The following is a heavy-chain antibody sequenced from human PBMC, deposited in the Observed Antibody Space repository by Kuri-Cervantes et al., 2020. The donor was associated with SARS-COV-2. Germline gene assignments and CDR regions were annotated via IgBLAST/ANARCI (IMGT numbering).Heavy chain of an antibody. CDR3: ARPLAGGTGSSDAFDF. V-gene: IGHV4-39*01. CDR1: GGSISSTSYY. Sequence: SETLSLTCTVSGGSISSTSYYWGWTRQPPGKGLEWIGTIHHSGTTYYNPSLESRVTISVDTAQNLFSLELTSVSGADTAVYYCARPLAGGTGSSDAFDFWGQGTLVTVSS. J-gene: IGHJ3*01. D-gene: IGHD3-10*01. CDR2: IHHSGTT.